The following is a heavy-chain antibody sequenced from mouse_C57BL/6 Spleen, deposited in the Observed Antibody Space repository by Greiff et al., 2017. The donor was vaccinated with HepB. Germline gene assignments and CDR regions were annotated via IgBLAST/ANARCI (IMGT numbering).Heavy chain of an antibody. V-gene: IGHV1-55*01. CDR1: GYTFTSYW. CDR2: IYPGSGST. J-gene: IGHJ4*01. D-gene: IGHD2-4*01. Sequence: QVQLQQPGAELVKPGASVKMSCKASGYTFTSYWITWVKQRPGQGLEWIGDIYPGSGSTNYNEKFKSKATLTVDTSSSTAYMQLSSLTSEDSAVYYCARSLYYDYDRDAMDYWGQGTSVTVSS. CDR3: ARSLYYDYDRDAMDY.